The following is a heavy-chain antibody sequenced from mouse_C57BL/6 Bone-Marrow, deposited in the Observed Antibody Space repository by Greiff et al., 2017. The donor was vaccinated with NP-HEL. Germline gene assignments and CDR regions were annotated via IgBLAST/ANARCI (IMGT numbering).Heavy chain of an antibody. CDR1: GYSFTGYY. Sequence: EVKLVESGPELVKPGASVKISCKASGYSFTGYYMNWVKQSPEKSLEWIGEINPSTGGTTYNQKFKAKATLTVDKSSSTAYMQLKSLTSEDSAVYYCARSGGGDFITPFAYWGQGTLVTVSA. CDR3: ARSGGGDFITPFAY. D-gene: IGHD1-1*01. J-gene: IGHJ3*01. CDR2: INPSTGGT. V-gene: IGHV1-42*01.